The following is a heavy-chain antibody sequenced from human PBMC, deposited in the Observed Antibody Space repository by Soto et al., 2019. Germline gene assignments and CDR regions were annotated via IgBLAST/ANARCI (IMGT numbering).Heavy chain of an antibody. CDR3: ARHMNYYDSSGYYPWGAFDI. J-gene: IGHJ3*02. CDR2: ISAYNGNT. CDR1: GYTFTSYG. Sequence: QVQLVQSGAEVKKPGASVKVSCKASGYTFTSYGISWVRQAPGQGLEWMGWISAYNGNTNYAQKLQGRVTMTTDTSTSTAYMELRSLRSDDTAVYYCARHMNYYDSSGYYPWGAFDIWGQGTMVTVSS. V-gene: IGHV1-18*01. D-gene: IGHD3-22*01.